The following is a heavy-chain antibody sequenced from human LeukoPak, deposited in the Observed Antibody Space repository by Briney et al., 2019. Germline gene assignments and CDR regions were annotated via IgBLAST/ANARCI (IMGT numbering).Heavy chain of an antibody. CDR1: GFTFSSYS. Sequence: GGSLRLSCAASGFTFSSYSMNWVRQAPGKGLEWVSYISSSSSTIYYADSVKGRFTISRDNAKNSLYLQMNSLRAEDTAVYYCAGDDYSIFDPIDPWGQGTLVTVSS. CDR3: AGDDYSIFDPIDP. CDR2: ISSSSSTI. D-gene: IGHD4-11*01. J-gene: IGHJ5*02. V-gene: IGHV3-48*01.